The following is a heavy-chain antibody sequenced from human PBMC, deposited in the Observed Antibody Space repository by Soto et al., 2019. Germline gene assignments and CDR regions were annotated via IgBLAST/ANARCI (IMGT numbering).Heavy chain of an antibody. CDR3: ARHDYGDSHFDY. Sequence: QVQLQESGPGLVKPSETLSLTCTVSGGSISSYYWCWIRQPAGQGLEWSGRIYTSGSTNYNPSLKSRVPMSADTSKNQFSVNLSSVTAADSAEYYCARHDYGDSHFDYWGQGTLVNVSS. D-gene: IGHD4-17*01. J-gene: IGHJ4*02. CDR2: IYTSGST. CDR1: GGSISSYY. V-gene: IGHV4-4*07.